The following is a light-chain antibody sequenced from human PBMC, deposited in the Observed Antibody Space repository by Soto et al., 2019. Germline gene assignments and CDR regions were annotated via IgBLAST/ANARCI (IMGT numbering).Light chain of an antibody. CDR1: QSVSSSF. J-gene: IGKJ1*01. Sequence: EIVLTQSPGTLSLSPGERATLSCRASQSVSSSFLAWYQQKPGQAPRLLIYGASSRATGIPDRFSGSGSGTYVTLTIRRLEPEDFAVYYCPQYGSASGTFGQGAKVEIK. CDR3: PQYGSASGT. CDR2: GAS. V-gene: IGKV3-20*01.